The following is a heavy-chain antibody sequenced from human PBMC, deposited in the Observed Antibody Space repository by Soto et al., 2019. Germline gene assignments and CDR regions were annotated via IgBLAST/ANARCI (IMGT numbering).Heavy chain of an antibody. CDR2: IYYSGST. CDR1: GGSISSYY. CDR3: ARHTSSSWLFFDY. V-gene: IGHV4-59*08. J-gene: IGHJ4*02. D-gene: IGHD6-13*01. Sequence: SETLSLTCTVSGGSISSYYWSWIRQPPGKGLEWIGYIYYSGSTNYNPSLKSRVTISVDTSKNQFSLKLSSVTAADTAVYYCARHTSSSWLFFDYWGQGTLVTVSS.